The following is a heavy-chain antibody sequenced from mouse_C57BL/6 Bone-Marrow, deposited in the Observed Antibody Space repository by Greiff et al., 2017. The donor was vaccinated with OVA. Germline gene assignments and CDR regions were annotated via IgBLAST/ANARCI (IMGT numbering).Heavy chain of an antibody. CDR2: ISYDGSN. J-gene: IGHJ4*01. V-gene: IGHV3-6*01. Sequence: EVQLQESGPGLVKPSQSLSLTCSVTGYSITSGYYWNWIRQFPGNKLEWMGYISYDGSNNYNPSLKNRISITRDTSKNQFFLKLNSVTTEDTATYYCALTGTDAMDYWGQGTSVTVSS. D-gene: IGHD4-1*01. CDR3: ALTGTDAMDY. CDR1: GYSITSGYY.